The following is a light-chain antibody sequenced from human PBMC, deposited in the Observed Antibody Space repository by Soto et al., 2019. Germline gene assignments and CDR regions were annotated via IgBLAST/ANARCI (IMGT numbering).Light chain of an antibody. V-gene: IGKV1-5*03. Sequence: DIQLAQSPSFLSSSVGDRVAITCRASQSISKWLAWYQQKPGTAPKLLIYKASNLKSELPSRFSGSGSGTEFTLTISSLQPDDFATYYRQQYNGLITFGQGTRLEIK. CDR2: KAS. CDR1: QSISKW. CDR3: QQYNGLIT. J-gene: IGKJ5*01.